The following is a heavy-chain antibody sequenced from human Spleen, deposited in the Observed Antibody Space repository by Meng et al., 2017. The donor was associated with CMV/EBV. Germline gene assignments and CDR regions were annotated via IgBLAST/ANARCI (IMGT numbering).Heavy chain of an antibody. V-gene: IGHV1-46*01. CDR3: ARAHLWGDGDYFDF. CDR2: INPSSGST. CDR1: GYAFTSYY. D-gene: IGHD3-16*01. Sequence: QVQRVQSGAEVKKPGASGKVSCKASGYAFTSYYIHWVRQAPGQGLEWMGIINPSSGSTSYAQKFQGRVAMTRDTSTSTVSMELSSLRSEDTAVHYCARAHLWGDGDYFDFWGQGSLVTVSS. J-gene: IGHJ4*02.